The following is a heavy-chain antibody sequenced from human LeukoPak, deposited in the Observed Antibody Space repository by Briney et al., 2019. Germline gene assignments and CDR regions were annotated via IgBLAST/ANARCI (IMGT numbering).Heavy chain of an antibody. CDR1: GGSFSGYY. Sequence: KPSETLSLTCAVYGGSFSGYYWSWIRQPPGKGLEWIGEINHSGSTNYNPSLKSRVTISVDTSKNQFSLKVNSVTAADTAVYYCAISSKKDSGNYYDFDYWGQGTLVTVPS. CDR2: INHSGST. J-gene: IGHJ4*02. D-gene: IGHD1-26*01. V-gene: IGHV4-34*01. CDR3: AISSKKDSGNYYDFDY.